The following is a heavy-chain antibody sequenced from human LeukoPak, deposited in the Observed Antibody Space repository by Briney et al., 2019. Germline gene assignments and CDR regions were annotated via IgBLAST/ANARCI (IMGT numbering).Heavy chain of an antibody. CDR3: ARDLVAAAGNEGFDY. V-gene: IGHV3-21*01. D-gene: IGHD6-13*01. CDR1: GFTFSSYS. CDR2: ISSSSSYI. Sequence: GGPLNLSCEASGFTFSSYSMNWVRQAQGKGLEGVSSISSSSSYIYYADSVKGRFTISRDNAKNSLYLQMNSLRAEDTAVYYCARDLVAAAGNEGFDYWGQGTLVTVSS. J-gene: IGHJ4*02.